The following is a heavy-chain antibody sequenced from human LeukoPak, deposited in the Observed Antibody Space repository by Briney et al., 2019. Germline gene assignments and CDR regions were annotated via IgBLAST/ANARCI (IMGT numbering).Heavy chain of an antibody. V-gene: IGHV3-33*01. CDR1: GFTFSSYG. Sequence: PGRSLGLSCAASGFTFSSYGMHWVRQAPGKGLEWVAVIWYDGSNKYYADSVKGRFTISRDNSKNTLYLQMNSLRAEDTAVYYCARDRLVRGVYYYYGMDVWGQGTTVTVSS. J-gene: IGHJ6*02. CDR3: ARDRLVRGVYYYYGMDV. CDR2: IWYDGSNK. D-gene: IGHD3-10*01.